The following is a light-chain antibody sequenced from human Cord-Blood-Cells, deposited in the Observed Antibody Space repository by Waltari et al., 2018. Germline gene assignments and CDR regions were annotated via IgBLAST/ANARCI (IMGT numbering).Light chain of an antibody. CDR2: ASS. J-gene: IGKJ4*01. Sequence: DIQMTQSPSSLSASVGDRVTITCRASQSISSYLNWYQQKPGKAPKLLIYASSSLQSGVPARLSSTGSETEFTLNNSSLQPEDVATYYSQQSYSTPLTPGGGTKVEIK. CDR3: QQSYSTPLT. V-gene: IGKV1-39*01. CDR1: QSISSY.